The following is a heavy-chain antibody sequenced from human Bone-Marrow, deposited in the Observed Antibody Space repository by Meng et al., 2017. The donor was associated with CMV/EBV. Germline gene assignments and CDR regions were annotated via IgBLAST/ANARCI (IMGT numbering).Heavy chain of an antibody. Sequence: ASVKVSCKASGYTFTGYYMHWVRQAPGQGLEWMGCINPNSGGTNYAQKFQGRVTMTRDTSISTAYMELSRLRSDDTAVYYCARVESGYEHFDYWGQGTLVTVSS. D-gene: IGHD5-12*01. CDR3: ARVESGYEHFDY. CDR1: GYTFTGYY. CDR2: INPNSGGT. J-gene: IGHJ4*02. V-gene: IGHV1-2*02.